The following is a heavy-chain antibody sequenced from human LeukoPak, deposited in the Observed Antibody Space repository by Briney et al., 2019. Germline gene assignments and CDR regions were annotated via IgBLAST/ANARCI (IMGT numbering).Heavy chain of an antibody. J-gene: IGHJ4*02. Sequence: GGSVRLPCAASGFPFRNYRMGWVRRSTGEGLEGVANIKPDGSAEYYADSVKGRFTTSRDNANNLLYLQMNRLRAEDTAVYYCARDGSLNTNFDYWGQGTLVTVSS. V-gene: IGHV3-7*01. CDR1: GFPFRNYR. CDR2: IKPDGSAE. D-gene: IGHD2-15*01. CDR3: ARDGSLNTNFDY.